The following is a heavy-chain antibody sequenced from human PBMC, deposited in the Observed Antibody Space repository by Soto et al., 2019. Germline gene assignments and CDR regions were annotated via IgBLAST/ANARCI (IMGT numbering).Heavy chain of an antibody. Sequence: QVQLQQWGAGLLKPSETLSLTCAVYGGSFSGYYWSWIHQPPGKGLEWIGEINHSGSTNYNPSLKSRVTISVDTSKNQFSLKLSSVTAADTAVYYCARDREIRFLDLGPRNFDLWGRGTLVTVSS. CDR1: GGSFSGYY. J-gene: IGHJ2*01. V-gene: IGHV4-34*01. CDR3: ARDREIRFLDLGPRNFDL. CDR2: INHSGST. D-gene: IGHD3-3*01.